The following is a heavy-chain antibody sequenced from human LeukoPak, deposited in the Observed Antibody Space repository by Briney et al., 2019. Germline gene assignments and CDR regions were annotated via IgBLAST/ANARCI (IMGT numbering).Heavy chain of an antibody. V-gene: IGHV3-9*01. D-gene: IGHD2/OR15-2a*01. Sequence: PGGSLRLSCAASGFTFDDYAMHWVRQAPGKGLEWVSGISWNSGSIGYADSVKGRFTISRDNAKNSLYLQMNSLRAEDTALYYCAKVSKGDPTGVGAFDIWGQGTMVTVSS. J-gene: IGHJ3*02. CDR2: ISWNSGSI. CDR3: AKVSKGDPTGVGAFDI. CDR1: GFTFDDYA.